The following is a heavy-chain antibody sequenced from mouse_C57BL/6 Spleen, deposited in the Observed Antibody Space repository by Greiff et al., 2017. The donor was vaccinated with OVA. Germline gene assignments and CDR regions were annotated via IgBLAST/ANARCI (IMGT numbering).Heavy chain of an antibody. CDR3: ARDGYDYDGGLAWFAY. V-gene: IGHV5-4*01. CDR2: ISDGGSYT. J-gene: IGHJ3*01. Sequence: EVQLVESGGGLVKPGGSLKLSCAASGFTFSSYAMSWVRQTPEKRLEWVATISDGGSYTYYPDNVKGRFTISRDNAKNNLYLQMSHLKSEDTAMYYCARDGYDYDGGLAWFAYWGQGTLVTVSA. D-gene: IGHD2-4*01. CDR1: GFTFSSYA.